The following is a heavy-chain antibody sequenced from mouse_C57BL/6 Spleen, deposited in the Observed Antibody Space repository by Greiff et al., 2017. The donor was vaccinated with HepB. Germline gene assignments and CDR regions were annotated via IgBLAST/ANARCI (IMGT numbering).Heavy chain of an antibody. Sequence: VQLQQPGAELVMPGASVKLSCKASGYTFTSYWMHWVKQRPGQGLEWIGEIDPSDSYTNYNQKFKGKSTLTVDKSSSTAYMQLSSLTSEDSAVYYCARKTHYYGSSYDYAMDYWGQGTSVTVSS. J-gene: IGHJ4*01. V-gene: IGHV1-69*01. D-gene: IGHD1-1*01. CDR2: IDPSDSYT. CDR1: GYTFTSYW. CDR3: ARKTHYYGSSYDYAMDY.